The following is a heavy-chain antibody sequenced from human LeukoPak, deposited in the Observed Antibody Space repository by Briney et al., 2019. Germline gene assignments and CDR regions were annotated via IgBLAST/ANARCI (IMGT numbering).Heavy chain of an antibody. J-gene: IGHJ3*02. CDR2: IKQDGSEK. Sequence: GGSLRLSCAASGFTFSSYWMSWVRQAPGKGLEWVANIKQDGSEKYYVDSVKGRFTIYRDNAKNSLYLQMNSLRAEDTAVYYCARALWYYDYVWGSYRYDAFDIWGQGTMVTVSS. CDR3: ARALWYYDYVWGSYRYDAFDI. V-gene: IGHV3-7*03. D-gene: IGHD3-16*02. CDR1: GFTFSSYW.